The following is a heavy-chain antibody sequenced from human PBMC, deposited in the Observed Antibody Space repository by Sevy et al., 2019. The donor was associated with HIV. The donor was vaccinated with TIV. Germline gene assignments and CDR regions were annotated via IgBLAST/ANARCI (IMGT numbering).Heavy chain of an antibody. J-gene: IGHJ4*02. Sequence: GGYLRLSWTASGFTFSRYEMNWVRQGPGKGLEWVSHISTGGLPGGGPIYYADSVKGRFTISRDNAKNSLYLQMNSLRAADTAVYYCATSRRDDYNYYFDSWGQGTLVTVSS. CDR1: GFTFSRYE. CDR3: ATSRRDDYNYYFDS. CDR2: ISTGGLPGGGPI. D-gene: IGHD4-4*01. V-gene: IGHV3-48*03.